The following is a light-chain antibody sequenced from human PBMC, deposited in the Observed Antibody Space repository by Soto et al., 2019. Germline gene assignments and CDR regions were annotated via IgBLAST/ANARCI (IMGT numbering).Light chain of an antibody. V-gene: IGKV1-5*03. Sequence: DIQLTQSPSFLSASVGDRVTITCRASQTISSWLAWYQQKPGKAPKLLIYKASTLKSGVPSRFSGSGSGTEFTLTISSLQPDDFATYYCQHYNSYSEAFGQGTKVAIK. CDR1: QTISSW. J-gene: IGKJ1*01. CDR2: KAS. CDR3: QHYNSYSEA.